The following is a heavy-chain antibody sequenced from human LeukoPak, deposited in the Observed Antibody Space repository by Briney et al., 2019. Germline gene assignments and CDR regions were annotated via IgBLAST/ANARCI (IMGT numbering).Heavy chain of an antibody. V-gene: IGHV4-59*08. J-gene: IGHJ4*02. CDR3: ARSTFGDYSFDY. D-gene: IGHD3-3*01. Sequence: SETLSLTCTVSGGSITGYYWTWIRQPPGKGQEWIGYIYYTGSTDYIPSLKSRVTISVDTAKNQFSLRLNSVTAADTAVYYCARSTFGDYSFDYWGQGTLVTVSS. CDR1: GGSITGYY. CDR2: IYYTGST.